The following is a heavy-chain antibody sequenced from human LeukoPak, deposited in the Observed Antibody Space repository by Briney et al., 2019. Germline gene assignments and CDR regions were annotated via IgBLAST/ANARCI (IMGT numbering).Heavy chain of an antibody. Sequence: SETLSLTYTVSGGSISSYYWSWIRQPPGKGLEWIGYIYYSGSTNYNPSLKSRVTISVDTSKNQFSLKLSSVTAADTAVYYCARGPGLLLLDYWGQGTLVTVSS. D-gene: IGHD2-15*01. CDR3: ARGPGLLLLDY. CDR2: IYYSGST. J-gene: IGHJ4*02. V-gene: IGHV4-59*01. CDR1: GGSISSYY.